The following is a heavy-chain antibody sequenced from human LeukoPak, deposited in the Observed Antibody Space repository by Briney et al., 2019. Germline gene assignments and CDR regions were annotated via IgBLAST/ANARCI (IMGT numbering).Heavy chain of an antibody. CDR1: GGSISSYY. Sequence: SETLSLTCTVCGGSISSYYGSWIRQPAGKGREWIGRIYTSGSTNYNPSLKSRVAMSVDSSKNQFSLKLSSVTAADTAVYYCARRYDSLGGMDVWGQGTTVTVSS. J-gene: IGHJ6*02. CDR2: IYTSGST. CDR3: ARRYDSLGGMDV. V-gene: IGHV4-4*07. D-gene: IGHD3-22*01.